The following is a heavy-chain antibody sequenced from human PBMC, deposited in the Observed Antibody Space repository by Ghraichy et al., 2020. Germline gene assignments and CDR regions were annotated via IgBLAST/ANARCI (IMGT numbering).Heavy chain of an antibody. V-gene: IGHV1-18*04. J-gene: IGHJ5*02. CDR2: ITTRNGNT. Sequence: ASVKVSCKASGYTFTNYGITWVRQAPGQGLEWMVWITTRNGNTQSAQRLQGRVTMTTDTSTNTVYMELRSLRFDDTAVYYCARGINYFDPWGQGTLVTVSS. CDR1: GYTFTNYG. D-gene: IGHD2-15*01. CDR3: ARGINYFDP.